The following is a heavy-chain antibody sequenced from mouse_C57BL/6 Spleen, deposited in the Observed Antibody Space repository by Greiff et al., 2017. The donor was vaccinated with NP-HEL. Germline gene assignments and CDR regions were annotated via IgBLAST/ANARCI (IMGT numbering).Heavy chain of an antibody. J-gene: IGHJ3*01. D-gene: IGHD2-4*01. CDR2: ISDGGSYT. Sequence: DVKLVESGGGLVKPGGSLKLSCAASGFTFSSYAMSWVRQTPEKRLEWVATISDGGSYTYYPDNVKGRFTISRDNAKNNLYLQMSHLKSEDTAMYYCAREAYDYVSWFAYWGQGTLVTVSA. CDR1: GFTFSSYA. CDR3: AREAYDYVSWFAY. V-gene: IGHV5-4*01.